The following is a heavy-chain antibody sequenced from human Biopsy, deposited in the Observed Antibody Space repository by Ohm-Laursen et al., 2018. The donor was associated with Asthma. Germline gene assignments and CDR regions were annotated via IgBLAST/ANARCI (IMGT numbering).Heavy chain of an antibody. V-gene: IGHV4-30-4*01. CDR2: VFWSGST. J-gene: IGHJ6*02. CDR3: ARVVSYGDIYFGIDV. D-gene: IGHD4-17*01. Sequence: SQTLSLTCIVSGGYTGSSDHHWAWIRQAPGKGLEWIGFVFWSGSTHYSRSLERRVSISIDTATNEFSMKLWSVTPADTAVYFCARVVSYGDIYFGIDVWGPGTTVSVS. CDR1: GGYTGSSDHH.